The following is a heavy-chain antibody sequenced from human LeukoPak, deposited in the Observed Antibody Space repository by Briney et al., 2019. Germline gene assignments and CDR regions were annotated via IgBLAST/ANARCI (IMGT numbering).Heavy chain of an antibody. V-gene: IGHV1-69*13. CDR1: GGTFSSYA. CDR2: IIPIFGTA. Sequence: SVKVSCKASGGTFSSYAISWVRQAPGQGLEWMGGIIPIFGTANYAQKFQGRVTITADESTSTAYMELSSLRSEDAAVYYCARDREVGSSGWYRGAAYWGQGTLVTVSS. D-gene: IGHD6-19*01. J-gene: IGHJ4*02. CDR3: ARDREVGSSGWYRGAAY.